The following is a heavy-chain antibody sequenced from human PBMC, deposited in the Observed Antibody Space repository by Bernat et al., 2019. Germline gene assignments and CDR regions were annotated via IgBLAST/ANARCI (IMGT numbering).Heavy chain of an antibody. CDR3: VRRQLWFSD. V-gene: IGHV3-48*01. CDR2: ISGSDATI. D-gene: IGHD3-10*01. CDR1: GFTFSSYS. J-gene: IGHJ4*02. Sequence: EVQLVESGGGLVQPGGSLSLSCAASGFTFSSYSMNWVRQAPGKGLEWVAFISGSDATIHYADSVKGRFTISRDNGRNSLYLQVNSLRAGDTAVYYCVRRQLWFSDWGQGTLVTVSS.